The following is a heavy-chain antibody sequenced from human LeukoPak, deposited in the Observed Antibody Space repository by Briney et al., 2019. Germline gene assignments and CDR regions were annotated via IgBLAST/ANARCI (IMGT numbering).Heavy chain of an antibody. Sequence: PSETLSLTCTVSGASITQHYWSWLRHPPGKGLEHLSYFHYDGSTNFTSSVRRRVTILGDTSKNQFTLNLRSVTAADTAKYYCTRGITGHYPSLGGFAFDIWGQGTMVAVSS. V-gene: IGHV4-59*11. J-gene: IGHJ3*02. CDR3: TRGITGHYPSLGGFAFDI. CDR2: FHYDGST. CDR1: GASITQHY. D-gene: IGHD3-16*01.